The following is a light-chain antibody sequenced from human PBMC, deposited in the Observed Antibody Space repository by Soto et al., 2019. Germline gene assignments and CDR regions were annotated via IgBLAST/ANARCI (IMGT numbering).Light chain of an antibody. V-gene: IGKV1D-12*01. J-gene: IGKJ5*01. CDR3: HQPSSFPNT. CDR2: AAS. CDR1: QAISSW. Sequence: DIQMTQSPSSVSASVVDRVTITCRASQAISSWLAWYQQKPGKAPKLLIYAASNLQSEVPSRFSGSESGTNFTLTISNLQPEDFATYYCHQPSSFPNTFGQGTRLEIK.